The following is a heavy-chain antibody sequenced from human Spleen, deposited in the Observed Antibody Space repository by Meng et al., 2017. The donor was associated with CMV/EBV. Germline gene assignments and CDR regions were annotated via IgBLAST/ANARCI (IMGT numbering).Heavy chain of an antibody. D-gene: IGHD3-3*01. CDR3: ARIFGVQRHFDY. Sequence: GESLKISCAASGFSFSSYWMTWVRQAPGKGLEWVANIEQDGDDISYVDSVKGRFTISRDNADNLLSLQLNSLRAEDTAVYYCARIFGVQRHFDYWGQGTLVTVSS. CDR1: GFSFSSYW. J-gene: IGHJ4*02. V-gene: IGHV3-7*01. CDR2: IEQDGDDI.